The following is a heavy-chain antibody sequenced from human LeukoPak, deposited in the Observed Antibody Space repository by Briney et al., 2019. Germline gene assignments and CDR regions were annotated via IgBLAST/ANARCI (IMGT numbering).Heavy chain of an antibody. CDR1: GFTFNSYA. D-gene: IGHD2-8*02. V-gene: IGHV3-23*01. Sequence: GGSLRLSCAASGFTFNSYAMNWVRQAPGKGPEWVSGISGSSGSTYYADSVKGRFTISRDNSKNTLYLQMNSLRAEDTAVYYCAKDRWSSPISSFDIWGQGTMVTASS. CDR2: ISGSSGST. CDR3: AKDRWSSPISSFDI. J-gene: IGHJ3*02.